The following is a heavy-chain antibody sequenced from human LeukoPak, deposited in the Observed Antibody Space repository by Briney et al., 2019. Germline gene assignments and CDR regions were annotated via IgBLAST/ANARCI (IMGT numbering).Heavy chain of an antibody. V-gene: IGHV4-34*01. Sequence: SETLSLTCAVYGGSFSGYYWSWIRQPPGKGLEWIGEINHSGSTNYNPSLMSRVTISVDTSKNQFSLKLSSVTAADTAVYYCARQYCSSTSCYFDYWGQGTLVTVSS. CDR2: INHSGST. CDR1: GGSFSGYY. J-gene: IGHJ4*02. D-gene: IGHD2-2*01. CDR3: ARQYCSSTSCYFDY.